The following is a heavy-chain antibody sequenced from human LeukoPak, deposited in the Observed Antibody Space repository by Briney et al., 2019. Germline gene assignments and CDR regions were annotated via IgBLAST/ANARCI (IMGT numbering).Heavy chain of an antibody. D-gene: IGHD6-13*01. CDR1: GFTFSSYA. V-gene: IGHV3-23*01. Sequence: GGSLRLSCAASGFTFSSYAMNWVRQAPGKGLEWVSVISVSGGTTYYADSVKGRFTISRDNSKNTLYLQMNSLRAEDTAVYYCASRVGSSWNRGPDYWGQGTLVTVSS. J-gene: IGHJ4*02. CDR2: ISVSGGTT. CDR3: ASRVGSSWNRGPDY.